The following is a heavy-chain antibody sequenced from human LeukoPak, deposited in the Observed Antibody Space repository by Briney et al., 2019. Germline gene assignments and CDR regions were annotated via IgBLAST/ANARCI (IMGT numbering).Heavy chain of an antibody. J-gene: IGHJ4*02. CDR3: ARGSRTFREFDY. V-gene: IGHV4-30-4*08. CDR1: GGSFSGYY. Sequence: PSETLSLTCAVYGGSFSGYYWTWIRQPPGKGLEWIGFIYYSGSTYYNPSLKSRVTISVDTSKNQFSLKLSSVTAADTAVYYCARGSRTFREFDYWGQGTLVTVSS. CDR2: IYYSGST. D-gene: IGHD1-14*01.